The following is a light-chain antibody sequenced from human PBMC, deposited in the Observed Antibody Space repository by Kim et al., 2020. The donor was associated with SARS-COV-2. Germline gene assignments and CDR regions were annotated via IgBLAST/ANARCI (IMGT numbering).Light chain of an antibody. CDR2: GKN. J-gene: IGLJ1*01. Sequence: SSELTQDPAVSVALGQTVRITCQGDSLRSYYASWYQQKPGQAPVLVIYGKNNRPSGIPDRFSGSSSGNTASLTITGAQAEDEADYYCNSRDSSGNHRDVFGTGPKVTVL. V-gene: IGLV3-19*01. CDR3: NSRDSSGNHRDV. CDR1: SLRSYY.